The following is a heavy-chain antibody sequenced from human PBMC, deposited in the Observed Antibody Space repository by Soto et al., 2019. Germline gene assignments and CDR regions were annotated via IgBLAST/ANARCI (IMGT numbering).Heavy chain of an antibody. CDR2: ISYSGST. V-gene: IGHV4-59*01. Sequence: PSETLSLTWTVSSDPISSYYWSWIRQPPGKRLEWIGYISYSGSTDYNPSLKSRVTISGDTSKNQFSLKVSSVTAADTAVYYCARGTSWQLPFDYWGQGTLVTVSS. CDR3: ARGTSWQLPFDY. D-gene: IGHD6-13*01. J-gene: IGHJ4*02. CDR1: SDPISSYY.